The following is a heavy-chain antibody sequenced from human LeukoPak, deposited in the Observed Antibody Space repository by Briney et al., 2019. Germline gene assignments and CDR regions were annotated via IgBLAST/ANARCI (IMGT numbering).Heavy chain of an antibody. CDR2: FDPEDGET. Sequence: ASVKVSCKVSGYTLTVLSMHWVRQAPGQGNEWKGGFDPEDGETIYAKKFQSRVTMTEATSTDTAYMELSSLRSEDPAVYYCATGSRYYDIFTGDASYYFVYCGQGTLVTVSS. CDR3: ATGSRYYDIFTGDASYYFVY. J-gene: IGHJ4*02. D-gene: IGHD3-9*01. CDR1: GYTLTVLS. V-gene: IGHV1-24*01.